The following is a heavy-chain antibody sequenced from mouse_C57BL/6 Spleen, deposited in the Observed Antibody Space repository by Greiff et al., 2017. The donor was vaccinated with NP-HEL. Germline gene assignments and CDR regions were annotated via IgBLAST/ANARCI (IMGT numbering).Heavy chain of an antibody. CDR2: ISYSGST. J-gene: IGHJ2*01. CDR1: GYSITSDY. V-gene: IGHV3-8*01. CDR3: ARIYYDYGKGHYFDY. D-gene: IGHD2-4*01. Sequence: EVKLMESGPGLAKPSQTLSLTCSVTGYSITSDYWNWIRKFPGNKLEYMGYISYSGSTYYNPSLKSRISITRDTSKNQYYLQLNSVTTEDTATYYCARIYYDYGKGHYFDYWGQGTTLTVSS.